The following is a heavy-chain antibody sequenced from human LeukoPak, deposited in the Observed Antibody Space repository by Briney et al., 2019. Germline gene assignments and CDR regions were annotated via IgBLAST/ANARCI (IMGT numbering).Heavy chain of an antibody. Sequence: ASVKVSCKASGYTFTSYDINWVRQATGQGLEWMVWMNPNSGNTGYAQKFQGRVTMTRNTSISTAYMELSSLRSEDTAVYYCARGWEWEQWPYYFDYWGQGTLVTVSS. V-gene: IGHV1-8*01. CDR1: GYTFTSYD. CDR2: MNPNSGNT. D-gene: IGHD6-19*01. CDR3: ARGWEWEQWPYYFDY. J-gene: IGHJ4*02.